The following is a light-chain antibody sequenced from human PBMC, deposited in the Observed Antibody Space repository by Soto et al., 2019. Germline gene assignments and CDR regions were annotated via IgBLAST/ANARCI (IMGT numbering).Light chain of an antibody. V-gene: IGKV3-15*01. CDR3: QQYNNWPPIT. CDR1: QSVRSN. Sequence: DIVLTQSPGTMSLSPGERATLSCRASQSVRSNLAWYQQKPGQAPRLLIYGASTRATDIPARFSGSGSGTDFTLTISNLQSEDFAVYYCQQYNNWPPITFGQGTRLEIK. CDR2: GAS. J-gene: IGKJ5*01.